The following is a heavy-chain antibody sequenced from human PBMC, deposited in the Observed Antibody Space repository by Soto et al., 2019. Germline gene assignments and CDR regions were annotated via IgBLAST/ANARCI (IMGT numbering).Heavy chain of an antibody. CDR2: INPETGAT. J-gene: IGHJ6*02. CDR1: GYTFTGYY. Sequence: QVQLVQSGADVKTPGASVRVSCKASGYTFTGYYVHWVREAPGQGLEWMGWINPETGATSYAQKFQGRVTLSRDTSINTAYLELSSLRFYDAAVYCCARELYQGISDGMDVWGQGTTVTVSS. D-gene: IGHD2-15*01. V-gene: IGHV1-2*02. CDR3: ARELYQGISDGMDV.